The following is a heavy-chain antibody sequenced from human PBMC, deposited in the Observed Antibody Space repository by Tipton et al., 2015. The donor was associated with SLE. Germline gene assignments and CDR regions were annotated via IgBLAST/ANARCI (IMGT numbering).Heavy chain of an antibody. Sequence: SLRLSCAASGFTFSSYAMSWVRQAPGKGLEWVSVIYSGGSTYYADSVKGRFTISRDNSKNTLYLQMNSLRAEGTAVYYCAKDPSYWGQGTLVTVSS. V-gene: IGHV3-23*03. CDR2: IYSGGST. J-gene: IGHJ4*02. CDR3: AKDPSY. CDR1: GFTFSSYA.